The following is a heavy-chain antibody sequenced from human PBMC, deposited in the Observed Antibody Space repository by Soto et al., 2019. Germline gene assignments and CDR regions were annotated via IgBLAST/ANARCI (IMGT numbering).Heavy chain of an antibody. V-gene: IGHV1-18*01. CDR3: ARDSSGWRPNYYYYGMDV. Sequence: ASVKVSCKASGYTFTSYGISWVRQAPGQGLEWMGWISAYNGNTNYAQKFQGRVTMTTDTSTSTAYMELRSLRSDDTAVYYCARDSSGWRPNYYYYGMDVWGQGTTVTVSS. J-gene: IGHJ6*02. CDR2: ISAYNGNT. D-gene: IGHD6-19*01. CDR1: GYTFTSYG.